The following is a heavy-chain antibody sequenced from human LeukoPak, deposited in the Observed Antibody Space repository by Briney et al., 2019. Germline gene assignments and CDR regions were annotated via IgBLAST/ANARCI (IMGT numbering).Heavy chain of an antibody. CDR1: GYTFTGYY. J-gene: IGHJ4*02. D-gene: IGHD3-22*01. Sequence: SVKVSCKASGYTFTGYYMHWVRQAPGQGLEWMGWINPNSGGTNYAQKFQGRVTMTRDTSISTAYMELSRLRSDDTAVYYCARPGSSGYQIFDYWGQGTLVTVSS. CDR3: ARPGSSGYQIFDY. V-gene: IGHV1-2*02. CDR2: INPNSGGT.